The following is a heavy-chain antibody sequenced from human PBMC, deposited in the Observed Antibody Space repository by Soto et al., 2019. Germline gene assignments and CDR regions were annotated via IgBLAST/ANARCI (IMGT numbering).Heavy chain of an antibody. CDR2: ISYDGSNK. J-gene: IGHJ4*02. CDR3: AKDRSTGPPTDY. Sequence: PGVSLRLSCVASGFTFSSYSMVWVRQAPGKGLEWVAVISYDGSNKYYADSVKGRFTISRDNSKNTLYLQMNSLRAEDTAVYYCAKDRSTGPPTDYWGQGTQVTVSS. CDR1: GFTFSSYS. V-gene: IGHV3-30*18.